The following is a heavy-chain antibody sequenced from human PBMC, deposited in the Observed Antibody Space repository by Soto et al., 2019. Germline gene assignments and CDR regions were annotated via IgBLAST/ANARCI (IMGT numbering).Heavy chain of an antibody. Sequence: ASVKVSCKASGYTFTGYYMHWVRQAPGQGLEWMGWINPNSGGTNYAQKFQGRVTMTRDTSISTAYMELSRLRSDDTAVYYCARDRSFGHGYYYYYGMDVWGQGTTVTVSS. CDR2: INPNSGGT. J-gene: IGHJ6*02. V-gene: IGHV1-2*02. D-gene: IGHD3-10*01. CDR1: GYTFTGYY. CDR3: ARDRSFGHGYYYYYGMDV.